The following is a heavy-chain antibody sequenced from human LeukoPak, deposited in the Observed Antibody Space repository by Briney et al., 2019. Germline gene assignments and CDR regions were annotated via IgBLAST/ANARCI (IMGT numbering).Heavy chain of an antibody. J-gene: IGHJ4*02. CDR1: GFTFTSYG. Sequence: GGSLRLSCAASGFTFTSYGMSWVRQAPGKGLEWISAISSGGGSTYYADSAKGRFTISRDNSKNTLFLQMNSLRAEDTAIYYCAKRSDYGGNWNYFDYWGQGTPVTVSS. CDR3: AKRSDYGGNWNYFDY. D-gene: IGHD4-23*01. CDR2: ISSGGGST. V-gene: IGHV3-23*01.